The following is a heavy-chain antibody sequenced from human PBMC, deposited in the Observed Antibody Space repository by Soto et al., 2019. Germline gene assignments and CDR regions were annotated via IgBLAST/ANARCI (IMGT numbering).Heavy chain of an antibody. CDR3: ARDWPDTYLSGHSPLAYYYQGMDV. CDR1: GFTFNTSY. V-gene: IGHV1-46*02. J-gene: IGHJ6*03. Sequence: QVQLVQSGAELKKPGASVSLFCKASGFTFNTSYIYGVRQSPGEGLQWMGGINPSNGITSYPLKFQGRLTISADTHTTTVNLELSSLIPENTAVYFCARDWPDTYLSGHSPLAYYYQGMDVWGKETAVTVS. D-gene: IGHD3-10*01. CDR2: INPSNGIT.